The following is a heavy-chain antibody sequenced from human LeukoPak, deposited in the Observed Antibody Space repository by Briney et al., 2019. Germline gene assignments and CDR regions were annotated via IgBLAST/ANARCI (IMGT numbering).Heavy chain of an antibody. Sequence: SETLSLTCTVSGGSISSSSYYWGWIRQPPGKGLEWIGSIYYSGSTYYNPSLKSRVSISVDTSKNQFSLKLNSLTAADTAVYYCARGGVSSSYDYWGQGTLVTVSS. V-gene: IGHV4-39*07. D-gene: IGHD6-13*01. J-gene: IGHJ4*02. CDR3: ARGGVSSSYDY. CDR2: IYYSGST. CDR1: GGSISSSSYY.